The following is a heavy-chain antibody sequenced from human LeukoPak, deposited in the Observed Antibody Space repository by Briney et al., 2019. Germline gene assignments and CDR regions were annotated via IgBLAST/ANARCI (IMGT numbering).Heavy chain of an antibody. CDR1: GFTFSSYA. Sequence: PGRSLRLSCAASGFTFSSYAMHWVRQAPGKGLEWVAVISYDGSNKYYADSVKGRFTISRDNSKNTLYLQMNSLRAEDTAVYYCARDLGSSGWYGHFDYWGQGTLVTVSS. J-gene: IGHJ4*02. CDR2: ISYDGSNK. D-gene: IGHD6-19*01. V-gene: IGHV3-30-3*01. CDR3: ARDLGSSGWYGHFDY.